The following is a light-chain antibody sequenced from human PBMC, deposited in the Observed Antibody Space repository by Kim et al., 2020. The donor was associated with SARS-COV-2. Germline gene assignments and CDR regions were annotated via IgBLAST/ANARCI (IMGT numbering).Light chain of an antibody. CDR2: GAS. CDR1: QSVSSN. Sequence: EIVMTQSPATLSVSPVERATLSCRASQSVSSNLAWYQQKPGQAPRLLIYGASTRATGIPARFSGSGSGTEFTLTISSLQSEDFAVYYCQQYNNGPRTFGQGTKVDIK. J-gene: IGKJ1*01. V-gene: IGKV3-15*01. CDR3: QQYNNGPRT.